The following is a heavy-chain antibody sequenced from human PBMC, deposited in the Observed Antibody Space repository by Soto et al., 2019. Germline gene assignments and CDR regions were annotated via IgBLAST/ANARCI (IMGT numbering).Heavy chain of an antibody. Sequence: QVQLVESGGGVVQPGRSLRLSSAASGFTFSSYAMHWVRQSPGKGLEWVAVISYDGSNKYYADSVKGRFTISRDNSKNTLYLQMNSLRAEDTAVYYCARRGYGMDVWGQGTTVTVSS. V-gene: IGHV3-30-3*01. CDR3: ARRGYGMDV. CDR1: GFTFSSYA. D-gene: IGHD3-16*01. J-gene: IGHJ6*02. CDR2: ISYDGSNK.